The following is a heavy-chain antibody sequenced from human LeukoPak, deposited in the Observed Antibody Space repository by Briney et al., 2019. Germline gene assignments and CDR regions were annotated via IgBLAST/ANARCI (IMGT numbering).Heavy chain of an antibody. CDR2: ISYDGSNK. CDR3: ARPNYYDSSGYADY. CDR1: GFTFSSYA. D-gene: IGHD3-22*01. J-gene: IGHJ4*02. Sequence: GGPLRLSCAASGFTFSSYAMHWVRQAPGKGLEWVAVISYDGSNKYYADSEKGRFTISRDNSKNTLYLQMNSLRAEDTAVYYCARPNYYDSSGYADYWGQGTLVTVSS. V-gene: IGHV3-30-3*01.